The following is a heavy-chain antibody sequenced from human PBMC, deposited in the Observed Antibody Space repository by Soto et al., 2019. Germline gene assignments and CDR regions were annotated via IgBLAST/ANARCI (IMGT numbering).Heavy chain of an antibody. V-gene: IGHV1-69*13. CDR3: AREGSGGIVATIEGWFDP. Sequence: SVKVSCKAPGGTFSSYAISWVRQAPGQGLEWMGGIIPIFGTANYAQKFQGRVTITADESTSTAYMELSSLRSEDTAVYYCAREGSGGIVATIEGWFDPWGQGTLVTVSS. D-gene: IGHD5-12*01. CDR1: GGTFSSYA. CDR2: IIPIFGTA. J-gene: IGHJ5*02.